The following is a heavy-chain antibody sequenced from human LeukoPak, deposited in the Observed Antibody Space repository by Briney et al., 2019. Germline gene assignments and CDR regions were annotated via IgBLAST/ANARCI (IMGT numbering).Heavy chain of an antibody. CDR2: ISYDGSNK. V-gene: IGHV3-30*04. D-gene: IGHD2-15*01. J-gene: IGHJ5*02. CDR1: GFTFSSYA. Sequence: GRSLRLSCAASGFTFSSYAMHWVRQAPGKGLEWVAVISYDGSNKYYADSVKGRFTISRDNSKNTLYLQMNSLRAEDTAVYYCARDSPVVVVATEAGWFDPWGQGTLVTVSS. CDR3: ARDSPVVVVATEAGWFDP.